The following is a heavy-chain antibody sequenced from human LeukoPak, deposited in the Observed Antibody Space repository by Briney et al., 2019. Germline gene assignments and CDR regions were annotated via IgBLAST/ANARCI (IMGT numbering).Heavy chain of an antibody. CDR1: GGSIGSYF. V-gene: IGHV4-59*01. CDR3: AGGDSSSWIDY. J-gene: IGHJ4*02. D-gene: IGHD6-13*01. CDR2: MYYSGST. Sequence: PSETLSLTCTVSGGSIGSYFWYWIRQPSGKGPEWIGNMYYSGSTNYNPSLKSRVTISVDSSKNQFSLKLSSVTAADTAVYYCAGGDSSSWIDYWGQGTLVTVSS.